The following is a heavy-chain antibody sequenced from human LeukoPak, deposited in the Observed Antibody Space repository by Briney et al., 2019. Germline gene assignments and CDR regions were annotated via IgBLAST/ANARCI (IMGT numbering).Heavy chain of an antibody. CDR1: GFTFSDYY. CDR2: ISTSGGTV. D-gene: IGHD5-24*01. CDR3: ARADNNFDF. Sequence: AGGSLRLSRAASGFTFSDYYMSWIRQAPGKGLEWVSYISTSGGTVYYADSGKGRFTISRDNAKSSLYLQMNSLRAEDTAVYYCARADNNFDFWGQGTLVTVSS. V-gene: IGHV3-11*04. J-gene: IGHJ4*02.